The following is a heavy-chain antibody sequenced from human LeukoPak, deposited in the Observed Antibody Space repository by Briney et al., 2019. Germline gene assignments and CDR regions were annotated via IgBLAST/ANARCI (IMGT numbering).Heavy chain of an antibody. CDR2: IYTSGST. D-gene: IGHD3-3*01. CDR1: GGSISSGSYY. J-gene: IGHJ4*02. Sequence: SETLSLTCTVSGGSISSGSYYWSWIRQPAGKGLEWIGRIYTSGSTNYNPSLKSRVTISVDTSKNQFSLKLSSVTAADTAVYYCARGRFLEWLSILDYFDYWGQGTLVTV. CDR3: ARGRFLEWLSILDYFDY. V-gene: IGHV4-61*02.